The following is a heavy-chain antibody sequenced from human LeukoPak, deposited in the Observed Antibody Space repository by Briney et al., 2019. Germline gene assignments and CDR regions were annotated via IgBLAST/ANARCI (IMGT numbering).Heavy chain of an antibody. D-gene: IGHD3-3*01. Sequence: TSETLSLTCTVSGGSISSYYWSWIRQPPGKGLEWIGYIYYSGSTNYNPSLKSRVTISVDTSKNQFSLKLSSVTAADTAVYYCARGGPYDFWSGSYSSSYYGMDVWGQGTTVTVSS. J-gene: IGHJ6*02. CDR1: GGSISSYY. CDR3: ARGGPYDFWSGSYSSSYYGMDV. CDR2: IYYSGST. V-gene: IGHV4-59*01.